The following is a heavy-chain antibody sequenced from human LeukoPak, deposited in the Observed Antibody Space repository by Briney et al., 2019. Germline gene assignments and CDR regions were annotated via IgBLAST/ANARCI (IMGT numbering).Heavy chain of an antibody. Sequence: GGSLRLSCAAFGFTVSSNYMSSVRQAPGKGLEWVSVIYSGGSTYYAASVKGRFTISRDNSKNTLYLQMNSLRAEDTAVYYCARTTNWGYWYFDLWGRGTLVTVSS. V-gene: IGHV3-53*01. D-gene: IGHD7-27*01. CDR1: GFTVSSNY. J-gene: IGHJ2*01. CDR3: ARTTNWGYWYFDL. CDR2: IYSGGST.